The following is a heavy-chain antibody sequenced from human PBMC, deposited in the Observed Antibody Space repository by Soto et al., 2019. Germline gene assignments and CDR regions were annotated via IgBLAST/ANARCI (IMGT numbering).Heavy chain of an antibody. CDR1: GFTFSSYA. D-gene: IGHD4-17*01. Sequence: EVQLLESGGGLVQPGGSMRLSCAASGFTFSSYAMSWVRQATGKGLEWVSAISGSGGSTYYADSVKGRFTISRDNSKNTLYLQMNSLRAEDTAVYYCAKDLLMTTDLIFDYWGQGTLVTVSS. V-gene: IGHV3-23*01. CDR3: AKDLLMTTDLIFDY. CDR2: ISGSGGST. J-gene: IGHJ4*02.